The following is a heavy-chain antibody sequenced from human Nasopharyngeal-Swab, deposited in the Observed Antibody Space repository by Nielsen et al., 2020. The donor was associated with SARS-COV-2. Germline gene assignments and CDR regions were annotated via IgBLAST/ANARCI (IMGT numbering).Heavy chain of an antibody. CDR3: ARVSFWNLHLDY. V-gene: IGHV3-21*01. D-gene: IGHD1-1*01. CDR2: ISSSSSYI. CDR1: GFTFSSYS. Sequence: GGSLRLSCAASGFTFSSYSMNWVRQAPGKGLEWVSSISSSSSYIYYADSVKGRFTISRDNAKNSLYLQMNSLRAEDTAVYYCARVSFWNLHLDYWGQGTLVTVSS. J-gene: IGHJ4*02.